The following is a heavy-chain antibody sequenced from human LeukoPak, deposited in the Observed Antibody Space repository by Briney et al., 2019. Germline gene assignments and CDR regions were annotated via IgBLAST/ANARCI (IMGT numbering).Heavy chain of an antibody. Sequence: SETLSLTCTVSGGSISSYYWSWIRQPPGKGLEWIGYIYYSRSTNYNPSLKSRVTISVDTSKNQFSLKLSSVTAADTAVYYCARSGYCSGGSCSGYYYYGMDVWGQGTTVTVSS. CDR3: ARSGYCSGGSCSGYYYYGMDV. D-gene: IGHD2-15*01. V-gene: IGHV4-59*08. CDR1: GGSISSYY. J-gene: IGHJ6*02. CDR2: IYYSRST.